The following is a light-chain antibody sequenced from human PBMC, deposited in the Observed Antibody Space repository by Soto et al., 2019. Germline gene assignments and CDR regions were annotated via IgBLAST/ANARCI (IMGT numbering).Light chain of an antibody. CDR1: SSNIGAGYE. CDR3: QSYDSSLSALYV. Sequence: QSVLTQPPSVSGAPGQRVTISCTGSSSNIGAGYEVHWYQQLPGTAPKLPIYGNSNRPSGVPDRFSGSKSGTSASLAITGLQAEDEADYYCQSYDSSLSALYVFGTGTKVTVL. CDR2: GNS. J-gene: IGLJ1*01. V-gene: IGLV1-40*01.